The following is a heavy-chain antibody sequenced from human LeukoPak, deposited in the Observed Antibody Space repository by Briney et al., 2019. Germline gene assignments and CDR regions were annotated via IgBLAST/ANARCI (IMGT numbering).Heavy chain of an antibody. CDR1: GFTFSSYS. D-gene: IGHD1-26*01. Sequence: GGXLRLSCAASGFTFSSYSMNWVRQAPGKGLEWVSSISSSSSYIYYADSVKGRFTISRDNAKNSLYLQMNSLRAEDTAVYYCARSSIRSGSYRFLYFDYWGQGTLVTVSS. J-gene: IGHJ4*02. CDR3: ARSSIRSGSYRFLYFDY. V-gene: IGHV3-21*01. CDR2: ISSSSSYI.